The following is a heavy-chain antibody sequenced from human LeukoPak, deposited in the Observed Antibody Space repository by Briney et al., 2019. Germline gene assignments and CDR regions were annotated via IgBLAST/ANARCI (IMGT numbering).Heavy chain of an antibody. Sequence: SETLSLTCTVSGGSISSYYWSWIRQPPGKGLEWIGYIYYSGSTNYNPSLKSRVTISVDTSKNQFSLKLSSVTAADTAVYYCASWDYGGNSRDYWGQGTLVTVSS. CDR1: GGSISSYY. V-gene: IGHV4-59*01. CDR3: ASWDYGGNSRDY. D-gene: IGHD4-23*01. J-gene: IGHJ4*02. CDR2: IYYSGST.